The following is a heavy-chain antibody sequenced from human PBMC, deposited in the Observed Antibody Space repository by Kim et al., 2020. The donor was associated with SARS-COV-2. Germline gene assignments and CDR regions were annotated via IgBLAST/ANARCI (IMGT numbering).Heavy chain of an antibody. CDR3: ARHRPPRKLLFYYYGMDV. CDR1: GGSISSSSYY. Sequence: SETLSLTCTVSGGSISSSSYYWGWIRQPPGKGLEWIGSIYYSGSTYYNPSLKSRVTISVDTSKNQFSLQLSSVTAADTAVYYCARHRPPRKLLFYYYGMDVWGQGTTVTVSS. J-gene: IGHJ6*02. V-gene: IGHV4-39*01. D-gene: IGHD3-10*01. CDR2: IYYSGST.